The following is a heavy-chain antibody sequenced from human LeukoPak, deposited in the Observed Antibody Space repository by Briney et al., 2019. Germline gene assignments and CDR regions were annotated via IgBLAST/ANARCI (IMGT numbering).Heavy chain of an antibody. D-gene: IGHD5-12*01. CDR2: INHSGST. V-gene: IGHV4-34*01. CDR3: ARVIGYSGYDHSGDDAFDI. Sequence: PSETLSLTCAVYGGSFSGYYWSWIRQPPGKGLEWIGEINHSGSTNYNPSLKSRVTISVDTSKNQFSLKLSSVTAADTAVYYCARVIGYSGYDHSGDDAFDIWGQGTMVTVSS. CDR1: GGSFSGYY. J-gene: IGHJ3*02.